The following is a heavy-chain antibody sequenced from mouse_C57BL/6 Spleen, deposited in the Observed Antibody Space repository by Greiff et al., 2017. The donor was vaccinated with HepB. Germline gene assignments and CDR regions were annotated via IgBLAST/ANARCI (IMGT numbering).Heavy chain of an antibody. J-gene: IGHJ2*01. V-gene: IGHV1-55*01. CDR1: GYTFTSYW. D-gene: IGHD1-1*01. Sequence: QVQLQQPGAELVKPGASVKMSCKASGYTFTSYWITWVKQRPGQGLERIGDIYPGSGSTNYNEKFKSKATLTVDTSSSTAYMQLSSLTSEDSAVYYCARITTVAYYFDYWGQGTTLTVSS. CDR3: ARITTVAYYFDY. CDR2: IYPGSGST.